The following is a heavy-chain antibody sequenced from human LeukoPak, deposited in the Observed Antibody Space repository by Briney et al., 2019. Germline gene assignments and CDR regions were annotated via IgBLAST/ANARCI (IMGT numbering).Heavy chain of an antibody. Sequence: GGSLRLSCAASGFTFSSYAMSWVRQAPGKGLEWVSAISGSGGSTYYADSVKGRFTISRDNSKNTLYLQMNSLRAEDTAVYYCAKDVYYYDSSGYLRGAFDIWGQGTMVTVSS. CDR1: GFTFSSYA. J-gene: IGHJ3*02. CDR2: ISGSGGST. D-gene: IGHD3-22*01. V-gene: IGHV3-23*01. CDR3: AKDVYYYDSSGYLRGAFDI.